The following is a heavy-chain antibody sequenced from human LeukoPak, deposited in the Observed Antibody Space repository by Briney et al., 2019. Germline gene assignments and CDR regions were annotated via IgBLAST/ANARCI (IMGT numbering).Heavy chain of an antibody. CDR2: ISYDGSNK. CDR1: GFTFSSYS. D-gene: IGHD1-26*01. CDR3: ARDVVAAGSYYLDY. Sequence: GGSLRLSCAASGFTFSSYSMNWARQAPGKGLEWVAVISYDGSNKYYADSVKGRFTISRDNSKNTLYLQMNSLRAEDTAFYYCARDVVAAGSYYLDYWGQGTLVTVSS. V-gene: IGHV3-30*03. J-gene: IGHJ4*02.